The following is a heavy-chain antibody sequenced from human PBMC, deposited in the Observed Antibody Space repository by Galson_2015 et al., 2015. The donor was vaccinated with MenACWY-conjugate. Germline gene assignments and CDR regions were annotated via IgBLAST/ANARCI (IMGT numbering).Heavy chain of an antibody. CDR1: GFSLSTSGVG. CDR2: IYWDDDK. V-gene: IGHV2-5*02. CDR3: ARDYYDSSGPDTWGWFDP. D-gene: IGHD3-22*01. J-gene: IGHJ5*02. Sequence: PALVKPTQTLTLTCTFSGFSLSTSGVGVGWIRQPPGKALEWLALIYWDDDKRYSPSLKSRLTITKDTSKNQVVLTMTNMDPVDTATYYCARDYYDSSGPDTWGWFDPWGQGTLVTVSS.